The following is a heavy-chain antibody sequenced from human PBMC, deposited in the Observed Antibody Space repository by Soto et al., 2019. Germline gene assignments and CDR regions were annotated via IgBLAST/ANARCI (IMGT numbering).Heavy chain of an antibody. Sequence: SRIRQTTGKGLEWISSISGSGLKKYYADSVKGRFTISRDNSKSTVYLELNNLSAEDTAVYHCAKYHRVELGILASVKCFEPWGKRALVTVSS. CDR2: ISGSGLKK. V-gene: IGHV3-23*01. D-gene: IGHD5-18*01. CDR3: AKYHRVELGILASVKCFEP. J-gene: IGHJ5*02.